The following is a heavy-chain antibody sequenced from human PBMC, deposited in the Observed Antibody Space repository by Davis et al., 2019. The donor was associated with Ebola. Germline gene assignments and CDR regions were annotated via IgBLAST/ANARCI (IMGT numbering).Heavy chain of an antibody. CDR1: GFTFSGSA. J-gene: IGHJ4*02. V-gene: IGHV3-73*01. D-gene: IGHD1-26*01. Sequence: GESLKISCAASGFTFSGSAMHWVRQASGKGLEWVGRIRSKANSYATAYAASVKGRFTISRDDSKNTAYLQMNSLKTEDTAVYYCTRHEGEKWEVFDYWGQGTLVTVSS. CDR2: IRSKANSYAT. CDR3: TRHEGEKWEVFDY.